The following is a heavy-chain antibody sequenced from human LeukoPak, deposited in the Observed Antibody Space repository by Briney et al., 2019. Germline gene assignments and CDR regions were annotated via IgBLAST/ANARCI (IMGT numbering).Heavy chain of an antibody. J-gene: IGHJ4*02. CDR3: ARVSYYGSGDYSRGSSRCFDY. D-gene: IGHD3-10*01. V-gene: IGHV3-11*06. CDR1: GFTFSDYY. Sequence: GGSLRLSCAVSGFTFSDYYMSWIRQAPGKGLEWVSYINSGSTYTNYADSVKGRFTISRDNAKNSLYLQMNSLSAEDTAIYYCARVSYYGSGDYSRGSSRCFDYWGQGILVTVSS. CDR2: INSGSTYT.